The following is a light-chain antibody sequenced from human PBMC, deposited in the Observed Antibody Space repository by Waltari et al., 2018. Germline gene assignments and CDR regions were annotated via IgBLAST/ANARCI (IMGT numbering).Light chain of an antibody. CDR3: MQATHWPLT. V-gene: IGKV2-30*02. Sequence: QSLVHRDGKTYLNWFQQRPGQSPRRLIYKISNRDSGVPDRFSGSGSVTDFTLKISRVEAEDVGVYYCMQATHWPLTFGQGTKVEIK. CDR2: KIS. J-gene: IGKJ1*01. CDR1: QSLVHRDGKTY.